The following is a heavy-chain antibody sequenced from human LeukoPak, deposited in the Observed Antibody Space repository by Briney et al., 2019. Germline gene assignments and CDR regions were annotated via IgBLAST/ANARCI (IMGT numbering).Heavy chain of an antibody. CDR1: GGSFSGYY. V-gene: IGHV4-34*01. Sequence: SETLSLTCAVYGGSFSGYYWSWIRQPPGKGLEWIGEINHSGSTNYNPSLKSRVTISVDTSKNQFSLKLSSVTAADTAVYYCASVTPLFDYWGQGTLVTVSS. CDR3: ASVTPLFDY. CDR2: INHSGST. D-gene: IGHD4-23*01. J-gene: IGHJ4*02.